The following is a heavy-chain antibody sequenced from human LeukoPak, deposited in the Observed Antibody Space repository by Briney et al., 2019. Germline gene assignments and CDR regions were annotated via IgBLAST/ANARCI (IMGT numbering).Heavy chain of an antibody. J-gene: IGHJ6*02. CDR2: INHSGST. CDR1: GGSFSGYY. CDR3: ARCRGSPPYYYYGMDV. Sequence: PSETLSLTCAVYGGSFSGYYWSCIPHPPGKGLECIGEINHSGSTNYNPSLKSQVTISVDTSKNQFSLKLSSVTAADTAVYYCARCRGSPPYYYYGMDVWGQGTTVTVSS. V-gene: IGHV4-34*01. D-gene: IGHD2-15*01.